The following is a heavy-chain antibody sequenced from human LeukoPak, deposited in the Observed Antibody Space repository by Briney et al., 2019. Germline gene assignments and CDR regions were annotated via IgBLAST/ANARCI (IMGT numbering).Heavy chain of an antibody. D-gene: IGHD4-17*01. J-gene: IGHJ4*02. V-gene: IGHV3-30*03. Sequence: GGSLRLSCAASGFTFSSYGMHWVRQAPGKGLEWVAVILYDGSNKYYADSVKGRFTISRDNSKNTLYLQMNSLRAEDTAVYYCARASGSSGDSHFDYWGQGTLVTVSS. CDR3: ARASGSSGDSHFDY. CDR1: GFTFSSYG. CDR2: ILYDGSNK.